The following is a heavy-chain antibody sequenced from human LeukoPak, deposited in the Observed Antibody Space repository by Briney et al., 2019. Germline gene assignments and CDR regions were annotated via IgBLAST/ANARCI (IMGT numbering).Heavy chain of an antibody. V-gene: IGHV3-21*01. CDR3: AGALYYDSSGYLGY. Sequence: GGSLRLTCAASGFTFSSYSMNWVRQAPGKGLEWVSSISSSSSYIYYADSVKGRFTISRDDAKNSLYLQMNSLRAEDTAVYYCAGALYYDSSGYLGYWGQGTLVTVSS. CDR1: GFTFSSYS. D-gene: IGHD3-22*01. CDR2: ISSSSSYI. J-gene: IGHJ4*02.